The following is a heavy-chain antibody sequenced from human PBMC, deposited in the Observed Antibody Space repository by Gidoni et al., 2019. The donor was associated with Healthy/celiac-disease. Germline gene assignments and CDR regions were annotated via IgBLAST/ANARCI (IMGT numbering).Heavy chain of an antibody. J-gene: IGHJ4*02. D-gene: IGHD2-2*02. CDR2: IDPSDSYT. CDR3: ARRATNCSSTSCYIDY. V-gene: IGHV5-10-1*03. CDR1: GYSFTSYW. Sequence: EVQLVQSGAEVKQPGASLRNSCKVSGYSFTSYWISWVRQMPGKGLEWMGRIDPSDSYTNYSPSFQGHVTISADKSISTAYLQWSSLKASDTAMYYCARRATNCSSTSCYIDYWGQGTLVTVSS.